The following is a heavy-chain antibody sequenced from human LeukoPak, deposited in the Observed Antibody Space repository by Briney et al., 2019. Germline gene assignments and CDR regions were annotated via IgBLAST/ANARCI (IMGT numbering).Heavy chain of an antibody. Sequence: GESLKISCTGSGYSFTSYWITWVRQMPGKGLEWMGRIDPSESYTNYSPSFQGHVTISADRSITTAYLQWSSLKASDTAMYYCARLEGGVIVDYWGQGTLVTVSS. J-gene: IGHJ4*02. D-gene: IGHD3-16*02. CDR2: IDPSESYT. CDR1: GYSFTSYW. CDR3: ARLEGGVIVDY. V-gene: IGHV5-10-1*01.